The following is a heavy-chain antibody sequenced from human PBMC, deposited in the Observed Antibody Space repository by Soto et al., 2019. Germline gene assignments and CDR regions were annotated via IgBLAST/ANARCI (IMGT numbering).Heavy chain of an antibody. V-gene: IGHV4-59*01. CDR1: GDSISSYY. Sequence: QVQLQESGPGLVKPSETLSLTCTVSGDSISSYYWSWVRQPPGKGLEWIGYIYYSGSTNYNPSLKSRVTMSVETSKNQFSLKLSSVTAADTAVYYCARVFPDSSGYYQHFDYWGQGTLVIVSS. D-gene: IGHD3-22*01. CDR3: ARVFPDSSGYYQHFDY. CDR2: IYYSGST. J-gene: IGHJ4*02.